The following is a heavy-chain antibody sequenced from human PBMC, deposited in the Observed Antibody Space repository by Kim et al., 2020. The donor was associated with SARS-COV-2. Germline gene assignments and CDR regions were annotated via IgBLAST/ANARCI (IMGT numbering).Heavy chain of an antibody. D-gene: IGHD6-19*01. CDR3: ARAEWLVGGYFQH. J-gene: IGHJ1*01. Sequence: YAQKFQGRVTMTRDTSTSTVYMELSSLRSEDTAVYYCARAEWLVGGYFQHWGQGTLVTVSS. V-gene: IGHV1-46*01.